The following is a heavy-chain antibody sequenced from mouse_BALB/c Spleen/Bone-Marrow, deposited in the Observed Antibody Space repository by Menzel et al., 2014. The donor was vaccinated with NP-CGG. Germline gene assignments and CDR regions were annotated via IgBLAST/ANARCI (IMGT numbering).Heavy chain of an antibody. Sequence: EVKLLESGAELVKPGASVKLSCTASGFNIKDTYMHWVKQRPEQGLEWIGRIDPANGNTKYAPQFQGKATIPADTSSNTPYLQRSRLASEDTAVYYCARRYYAMDYWGQGTSVTVSS. CDR2: IDPANGNT. CDR1: GFNIKDTY. CDR3: ARRYYAMDY. J-gene: IGHJ4*01. V-gene: IGHV14-3*02.